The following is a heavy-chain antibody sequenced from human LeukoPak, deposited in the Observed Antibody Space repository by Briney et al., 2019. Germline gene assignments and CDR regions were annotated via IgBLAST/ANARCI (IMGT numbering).Heavy chain of an antibody. J-gene: IGHJ5*02. CDR3: AKLAASETGEGS. V-gene: IGHV1-46*01. Sequence: ASVKVSCKASGYSFTNYAMHCVRQAPGQGLEWMGVINPSGDSTSYAQKFQGRVTMTRDTSTSTVYMELSSLRSEDTAIYYCAKLAASETGEGSWGQGTLVTVSS. CDR1: GYSFTNYA. D-gene: IGHD6-13*01. CDR2: INPSGDST.